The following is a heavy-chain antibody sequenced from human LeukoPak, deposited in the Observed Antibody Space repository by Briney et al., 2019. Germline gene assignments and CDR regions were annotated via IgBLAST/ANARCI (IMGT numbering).Heavy chain of an antibody. CDR2: ISGSGGST. D-gene: IGHD3-3*01. CDR3: AKDGNPEYYDFWSGYYSPYYFDY. V-gene: IGHV3-23*01. CDR1: GFTFSSYA. Sequence: GGSLRLSCAASGFTFSSYAMSWVHQAPGKGLEWVSAISGSGGSTYYADSVKGRFTISRDNSKNTLYLQMNSLRAEDTAVYYCAKDGNPEYYDFWSGYYSPYYFDYWGQGTLVTVSS. J-gene: IGHJ4*02.